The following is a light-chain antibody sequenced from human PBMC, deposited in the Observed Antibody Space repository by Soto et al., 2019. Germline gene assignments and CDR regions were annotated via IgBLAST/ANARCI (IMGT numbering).Light chain of an antibody. J-gene: IGKJ2*01. CDR1: QSVSSY. Sequence: EIVLTQSPATLSLSPGERATLSCRASQSVSSYLAWYQQKPGQAPRLLIYGASNRANDIPAKFSGSGSGTDFTLTIISLESEDFAVYYCQQRGNCPRTFGQGTKLEIK. V-gene: IGKV3-11*01. CDR2: GAS. CDR3: QQRGNCPRT.